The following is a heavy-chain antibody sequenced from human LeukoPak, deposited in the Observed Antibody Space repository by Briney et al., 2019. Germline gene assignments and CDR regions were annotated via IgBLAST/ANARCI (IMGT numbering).Heavy chain of an antibody. CDR2: NGGTTT. V-gene: IGHV3-74*01. Sequence: GGSLRLSCVASGFSFSTYWMHWVRQAPGKGLVWVSRNGGTTTLYADSVRGRFTISRDNAKNTLYLQMNSLRAEDTAVYYCARGPLGGYDLDYWGQGTLVTVSS. J-gene: IGHJ4*02. CDR1: GFSFSTYW. D-gene: IGHD5-12*01. CDR3: ARGPLGGYDLDY.